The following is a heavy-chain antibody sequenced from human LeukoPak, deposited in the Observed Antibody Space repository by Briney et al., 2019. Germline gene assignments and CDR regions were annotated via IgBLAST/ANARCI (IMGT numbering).Heavy chain of an antibody. CDR3: ARVRTDYSNYYYYYYGMDV. Sequence: PGGSLRLSCAASGFTFTSHPMNWVRQAPGKGLEWVSAISVNGDTTYFADSVKGRFTISRDNSKNTLYLQMNSLRAEDTAVYYCARVRTDYSNYYYYYYGMDVWGQGTTVTVSS. CDR2: ISVNGDTT. D-gene: IGHD4-11*01. V-gene: IGHV3-23*01. J-gene: IGHJ6*02. CDR1: GFTFTSHP.